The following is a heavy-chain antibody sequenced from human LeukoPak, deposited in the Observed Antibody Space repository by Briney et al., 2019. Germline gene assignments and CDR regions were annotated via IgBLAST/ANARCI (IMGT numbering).Heavy chain of an antibody. J-gene: IGHJ4*02. V-gene: IGHV4-34*01. CDR1: GPSFSGYY. D-gene: IGHD3-22*01. CDR3: AQVGAFYYDSSSYSPLHY. Sequence: PTETLSLTCAVHGPSFSGYYWSWVRQPPGKGLEWNGEIKHSGSTNNNPSLKSRVTISEDTTNNQFSLKQTSVPGAGPAVYYWAQVGAFYYDSSSYSPLHYWGRGTLVTVSA. CDR2: IKHSGST.